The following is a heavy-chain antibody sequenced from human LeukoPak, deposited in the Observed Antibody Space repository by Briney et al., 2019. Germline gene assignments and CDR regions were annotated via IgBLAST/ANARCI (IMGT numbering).Heavy chain of an antibody. CDR1: GGSISSDGYS. V-gene: IGHV4-30-2*01. D-gene: IGHD3-10*01. Sequence: SETLSLTCAVSGGSISSDGYSWSWIRQPPGKGLEWIGEINHSGSTNYNPSLKSRVTISVDTSKNQFSLKLSSVTAADTAVYYCARGVLEVRGVIITGYYYGMDVWGQGTTVTVSS. CDR3: ARGVLEVRGVIITGYYYGMDV. CDR2: INHSGST. J-gene: IGHJ6*02.